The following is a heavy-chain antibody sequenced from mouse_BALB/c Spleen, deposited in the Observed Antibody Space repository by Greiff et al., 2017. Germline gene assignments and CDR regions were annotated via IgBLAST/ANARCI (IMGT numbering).Heavy chain of an antibody. CDR1: GYSITSDYA. CDR3: ARGTLLLRDWHFDV. CDR2: ISYSGST. D-gene: IGHD1-1*01. J-gene: IGHJ1*01. Sequence: EVQLQQSGPGLVKPSQSLSLTCTVTGYSITSDYAWNWIRQFPGNKLEWMGYISYSGSTSYNPSLKSRISITRDTSKNQFFLQLNSVTTEDTATYYCARGTLLLRDWHFDVWGAGTTVTVSS. V-gene: IGHV3-2*02.